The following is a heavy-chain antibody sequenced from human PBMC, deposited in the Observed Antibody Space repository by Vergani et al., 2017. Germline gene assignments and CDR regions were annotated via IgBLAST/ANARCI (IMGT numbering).Heavy chain of an antibody. D-gene: IGHD3-3*01. CDR2: IYYSGST. V-gene: IGHV4-59*01. CDR3: ARDRYDFWSGYYTEGNWFDP. Sequence: QVQLQESGPGLVKPSETLSLTCTVSGGSISSYYWSWIRQPPGKGLEWIGYIYYSGSTNYNPSLKSRGTISVDTSKNQFSLKLSSVTAADTSVYYCARDRYDFWSGYYTEGNWFDPWGQGTLVTVSS. CDR1: GGSISSYY. J-gene: IGHJ5*02.